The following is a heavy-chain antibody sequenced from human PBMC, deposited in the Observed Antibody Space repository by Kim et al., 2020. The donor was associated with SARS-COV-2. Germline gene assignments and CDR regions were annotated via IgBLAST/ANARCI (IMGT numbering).Heavy chain of an antibody. CDR2: INHSGST. J-gene: IGHJ6*03. D-gene: IGHD6-19*01. CDR1: GGSFSGYY. Sequence: SETLSLTCAVYGGSFSGYYWSWIRQPPGKGLEWIGEINHSGSTNYNPSLKSRVTISVDTYKNQFSLKLSTVTAADTAVYYCARGTRQWLIRGPYYYYMDV. CDR3: ARGTRQWLIRGPYYYYMDV. V-gene: IGHV4-34*01.